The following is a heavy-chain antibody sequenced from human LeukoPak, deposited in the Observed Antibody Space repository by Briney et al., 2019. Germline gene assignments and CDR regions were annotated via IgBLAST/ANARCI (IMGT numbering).Heavy chain of an antibody. Sequence: ASVKVSCKASGYTFTSYGISWVRQAPGQGLEWMGWINPNSGGTNYAQKFQGRVTMTRDTSISTAYMELSRLRSDDTAVYYCARNLWFGEVDYWGQGTLVTVSS. D-gene: IGHD3-10*01. V-gene: IGHV1-2*02. J-gene: IGHJ4*02. CDR3: ARNLWFGEVDY. CDR2: INPNSGGT. CDR1: GYTFTSYG.